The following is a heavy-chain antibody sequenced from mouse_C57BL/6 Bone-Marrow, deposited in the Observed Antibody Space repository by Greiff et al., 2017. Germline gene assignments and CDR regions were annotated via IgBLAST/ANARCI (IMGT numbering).Heavy chain of an antibody. V-gene: IGHV7-3*01. CDR1: GFTFTDYY. CDR2: IRHKANGYTA. J-gene: IGHJ2*01. D-gene: IGHD2-10*01. CDR3: ARYAYCGFDY. Sequence: EVKLMESGAGLVQPGGSLSLSCAASGFTFTDYYMSWVRQPPGKGLEWMGFIRHKANGYTAEYNASVKDRFTISRDNSKSILYLQMIALRAEDSATYDCARYAYCGFDYWGQGTTLTVSS.